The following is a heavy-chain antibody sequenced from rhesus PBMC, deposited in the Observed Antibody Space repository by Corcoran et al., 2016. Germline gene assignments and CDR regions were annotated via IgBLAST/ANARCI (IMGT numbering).Heavy chain of an antibody. J-gene: IGHJ5-1*01. Sequence: QVQLQESGPGLVKPSETLSLPCAVSGGSISGGSDWSWFRPPHGTGLAGIGYIYGSSGSTNYNPSLKNRVTISKDTSKNQFSLKLSSVTAADTAVYYCARRGTAVSDRFDVWGPGVLVTVSS. CDR3: ARRGTAVSDRFDV. D-gene: IGHD1-20*01. CDR1: GGSISGGSD. CDR2: IYGSSGST. V-gene: IGHV4-76*01.